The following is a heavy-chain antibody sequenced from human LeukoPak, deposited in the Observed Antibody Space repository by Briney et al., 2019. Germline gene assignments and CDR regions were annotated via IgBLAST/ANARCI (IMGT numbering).Heavy chain of an antibody. D-gene: IGHD6-13*01. V-gene: IGHV7-4-1*02. Sequence: ASVKVSCKASGYTFTSYAMNWVRQAPGQGLEWMGWINTNTGNPTYPQGFTGRFVFSLDTSVSTAYLQISSLKAEDTAVYYCAREVELWYSSSWYDAFDIWGQGTMVTVSS. CDR1: GYTFTSYA. CDR3: AREVELWYSSSWYDAFDI. CDR2: INTNTGNP. J-gene: IGHJ3*02.